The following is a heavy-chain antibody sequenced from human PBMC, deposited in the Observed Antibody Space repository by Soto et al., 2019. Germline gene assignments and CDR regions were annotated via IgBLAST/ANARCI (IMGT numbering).Heavy chain of an antibody. V-gene: IGHV6-1*01. D-gene: IGHD3-3*01. CDR3: ARDGYYDFWSGPIVR. Sequence: QTLSLSYDLPVDSVSRNRSSSNCVRQSPSRCLEWLGRTYYRSKWYNDYAVSVKSRITINPDTSKNQFSLQLNSVTPEDTAVYYCARDGYYDFWSGPIVRWGQGTLVTGSS. CDR2: TYYRSKWYN. CDR1: VDSVSRNRSS. J-gene: IGHJ4*02.